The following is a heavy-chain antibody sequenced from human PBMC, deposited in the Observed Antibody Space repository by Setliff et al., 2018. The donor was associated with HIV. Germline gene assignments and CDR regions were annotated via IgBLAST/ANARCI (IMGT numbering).Heavy chain of an antibody. CDR2: IIPIFGTP. Sequence: GASVKVSCKTSGGTSSSYAISWVRQAPGQGLEWMGGIIPIFGTPNYAQKFQGRVTITADESTSTAYIELSSLRSEDAAVYYCARDSVSGYYYADYWGQGTLVTV. V-gene: IGHV1-69*13. J-gene: IGHJ4*02. CDR3: ARDSVSGYYYADY. D-gene: IGHD3-22*01. CDR1: GGTSSSYA.